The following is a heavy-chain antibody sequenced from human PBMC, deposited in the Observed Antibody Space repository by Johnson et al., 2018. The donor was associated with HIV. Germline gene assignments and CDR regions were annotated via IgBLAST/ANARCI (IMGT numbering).Heavy chain of an antibody. D-gene: IGHD2-8*01. V-gene: IGHV3-30*04. CDR2: ISYSGSNK. CDR3: ARGGVVHDGFDI. CDR1: GFTFSSFA. J-gene: IGHJ3*02. Sequence: QVQLVESGGGFVQPGGSLRLSCAASGFTFSSFAMHWVRQTPGNGLEWVSIISYSGSNKYYADSVKGRFTISRDNSKNTLYLQMNTLRAEDTAVYYCARGGVVHDGFDIRGLGTMVTVSS.